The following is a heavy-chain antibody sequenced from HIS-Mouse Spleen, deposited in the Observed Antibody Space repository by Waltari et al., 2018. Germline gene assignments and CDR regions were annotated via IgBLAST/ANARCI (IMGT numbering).Heavy chain of an antibody. Sequence: QVQLVESGGGVVQPGRSLRLSCAASGFTFSSYGMHWVRQAPGKGLGGGAVIWYDGSKKYHADSVKGRFTIARDNSKNTLYLQMNSLRAEDTAVYYCAKDRAAAAGSEGMDYWGQGTLVTVSS. CDR2: IWYDGSKK. CDR1: GFTFSSYG. CDR3: AKDRAAAAGSEGMDY. D-gene: IGHD6-13*01. J-gene: IGHJ4*02. V-gene: IGHV3-30*18.